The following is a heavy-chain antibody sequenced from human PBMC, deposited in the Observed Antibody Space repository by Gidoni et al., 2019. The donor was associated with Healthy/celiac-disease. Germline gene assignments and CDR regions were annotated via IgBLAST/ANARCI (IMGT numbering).Heavy chain of an antibody. D-gene: IGHD3-22*01. CDR1: GYSFTSYW. J-gene: IGHJ3*02. V-gene: IGHV5-10-1*01. CDR3: ARQEAMIVDDAFDI. Sequence: CKGSGYSFTSYWISWVRQMPGKGLAWLGRIDPSDSYTNYSPPFQGHVTISADKSISTAYLQWSSLKASDTAMYYCARQEAMIVDDAFDIWGQGTMVTVSS. CDR2: IDPSDSYT.